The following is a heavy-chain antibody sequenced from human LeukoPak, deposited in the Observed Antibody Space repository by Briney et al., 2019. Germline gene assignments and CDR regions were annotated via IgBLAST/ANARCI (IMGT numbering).Heavy chain of an antibody. D-gene: IGHD2-15*01. V-gene: IGHV4-34*01. CDR3: ARVPGYCSGGSCPIYGYYYYYGMDV. CDR2: INHSGST. Sequence: SETLSLTCAVYGGSFSGYYWSWIRQPPGKGLEWIGEINHSGSTNYNPSLKSRVTISVDTPKNQFSLKLSSVTAADTAVYYCARVPGYCSGGSCPIYGYYYYYGMDVWGQGTTVTVSS. J-gene: IGHJ6*02. CDR1: GGSFSGYY.